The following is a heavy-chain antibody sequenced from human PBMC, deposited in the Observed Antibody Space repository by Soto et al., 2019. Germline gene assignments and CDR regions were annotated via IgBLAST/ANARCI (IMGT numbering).Heavy chain of an antibody. V-gene: IGHV1-3*01. CDR3: ARQRLLGYCSSTSCPAVYGMDV. Sequence: ALVKVSCKASGYTFTSYAMHWVRQAPGQRLEWMGWINAGNGNTKYSQKFQGRVTITRDTSASTAYMELSSLRSEDTAVYYCARQRLLGYCSSTSCPAVYGMDVWGQGTTVTVSS. CDR1: GYTFTSYA. D-gene: IGHD2-2*01. J-gene: IGHJ6*02. CDR2: INAGNGNT.